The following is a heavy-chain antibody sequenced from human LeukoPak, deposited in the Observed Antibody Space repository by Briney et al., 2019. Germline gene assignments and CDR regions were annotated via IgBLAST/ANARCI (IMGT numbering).Heavy chain of an antibody. J-gene: IGHJ4*02. Sequence: GASVKVSCKASGGTFSSYAISWVRQAPGQGLEWMGGIIPIFGTANYAQKFQGRVAITADESTSTAYMELSSLRSEDTAVYYCARAMVRGVIRVDYWGQGTLVTVSS. CDR3: ARAMVRGVIRVDY. CDR2: IIPIFGTA. D-gene: IGHD3-10*01. V-gene: IGHV1-69*13. CDR1: GGTFSSYA.